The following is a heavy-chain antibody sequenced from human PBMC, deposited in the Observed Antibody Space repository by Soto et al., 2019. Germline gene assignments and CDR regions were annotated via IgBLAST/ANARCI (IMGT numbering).Heavy chain of an antibody. Sequence: EEQLVESGGDLVQPGGSLRLSCAASGFTVRNNYMSWVRPAPGKGLEWVSLIYSGGSTYYADSVKGRFTISRDSSKNTLYLQMTTLRAEDTAMYYCAAYSHKGYWGQGTLVTVSS. V-gene: IGHV3-66*01. CDR3: AAYSHKGY. J-gene: IGHJ4*02. CDR2: IYSGGST. CDR1: GFTVRNNY. D-gene: IGHD3-16*01.